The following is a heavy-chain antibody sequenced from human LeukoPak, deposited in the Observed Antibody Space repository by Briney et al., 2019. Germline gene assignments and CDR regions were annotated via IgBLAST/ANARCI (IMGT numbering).Heavy chain of an antibody. Sequence: GGSLRLSCAASGFTFSSYSMNWVRKAPGKGLEWVSSISSSSGYIYYADSVKGRFTISRDNAKNSLYLQMNSLRAEDTAVYYCARDLYTLGYWGQGTLVTVSS. J-gene: IGHJ4*02. CDR3: ARDLYTLGY. CDR1: GFTFSSYS. V-gene: IGHV3-21*01. D-gene: IGHD3-16*01. CDR2: ISSSSGYI.